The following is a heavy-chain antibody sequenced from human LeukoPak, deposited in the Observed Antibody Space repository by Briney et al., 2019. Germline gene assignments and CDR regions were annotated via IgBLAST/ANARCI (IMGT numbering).Heavy chain of an antibody. Sequence: GGSLRLSCAASGFTFSSYATSWVRQAPGKGLEWVSGISGSGGSTYYADSVKGRFTISRDNSKSTLYLQMNSLRADDTAVYYCARVSPVFRYFDWLLGGFDNWGQGTLVTVSS. V-gene: IGHV3-23*01. J-gene: IGHJ4*02. CDR1: GFTFSSYA. CDR2: ISGSGGST. D-gene: IGHD3-9*01. CDR3: ARVSPVFRYFDWLLGGFDN.